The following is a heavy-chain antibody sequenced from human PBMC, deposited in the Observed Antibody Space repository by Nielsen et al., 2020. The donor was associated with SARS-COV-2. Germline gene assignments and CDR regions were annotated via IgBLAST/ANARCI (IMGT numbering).Heavy chain of an antibody. D-gene: IGHD3-16*01. CDR2: INHSGST. V-gene: IGHV4-34*01. CDR3: APSILSPWGY. J-gene: IGHJ4*02. CDR1: GGSISGYY. Sequence: SETLSLTCTVSGGSISGYYWSWIRQPPGKGLEWIGEINHSGSTNYNPSLKSRVTISVDTSKNQFSLKLSSVTAADTAVYYCAPSILSPWGYWGQGTLVTVSS.